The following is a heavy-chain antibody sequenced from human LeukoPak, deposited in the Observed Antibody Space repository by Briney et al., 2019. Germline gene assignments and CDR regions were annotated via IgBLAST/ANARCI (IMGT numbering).Heavy chain of an antibody. CDR2: VYYRGGT. CDR3: ARRAGSGSYYNPPNYAFDI. V-gene: IGHV4-59*01. D-gene: IGHD3-10*01. J-gene: IGHJ3*02. Sequence: PSETLSLTCKVSGDSISSYYWSWIRQPPGKGLEWIGYVYYRGGTDYNPSLKSRVSISVDTSKNQLSLRLRSVTAADTAVYYCARRAGSGSYYNPPNYAFDIWGQGTLVTVSS. CDR1: GDSISSYY.